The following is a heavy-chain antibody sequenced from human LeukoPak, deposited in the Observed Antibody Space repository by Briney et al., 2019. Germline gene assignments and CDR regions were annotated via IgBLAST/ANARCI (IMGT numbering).Heavy chain of an antibody. V-gene: IGHV1-69*05. D-gene: IGHD1-26*01. CDR3: ARVGRSRGSLPNSYYYMDV. J-gene: IGHJ6*03. CDR2: IIPMFGSA. Sequence: SVKVSCKASGDTFNSYSVSWVRQAPGQGLEWMGGIIPMFGSANYAQKFQGRVTITTDQSTTIVYMELSSLSSEDTAVYYCARVGRSRGSLPNSYYYMDVWGKGTTVTVSS. CDR1: GDTFNSYS.